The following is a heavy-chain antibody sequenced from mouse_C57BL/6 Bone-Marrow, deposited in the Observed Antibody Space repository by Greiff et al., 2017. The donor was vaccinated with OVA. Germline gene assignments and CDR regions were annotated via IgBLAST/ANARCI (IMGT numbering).Heavy chain of an antibody. CDR2: IDPEDGET. D-gene: IGHD4-1*01. V-gene: IGHV14-2*01. CDR1: GFNIKDYY. CDR3: ASLNWDVRYFDV. J-gene: IGHJ1*03. Sequence: EVKLQESGAELVKPGASVKLSCTASGFNIKDYYMHWVKQRTEQGLEWIGRIDPEDGETKYAPKFQGKATITADTSSNTAYLQLSSLTSEDTAVYYCASLNWDVRYFDVWGTGTTVTVSS.